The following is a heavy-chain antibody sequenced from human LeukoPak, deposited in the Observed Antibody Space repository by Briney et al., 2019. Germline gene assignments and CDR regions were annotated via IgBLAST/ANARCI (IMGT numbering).Heavy chain of an antibody. CDR3: AKDRSSSWFDAVDI. D-gene: IGHD6-13*01. Sequence: GGSLRLSCAASGFTFSSYSMNWVRQAPGKGLEWVSYISSTSSTIYYADSVKGRFTISRENAKNSLYLQMNSQRAEDTAVYYCAKDRSSSWFDAVDIWGQGTMVTVSS. CDR1: GFTFSSYS. V-gene: IGHV3-48*01. CDR2: ISSTSSTI. J-gene: IGHJ3*02.